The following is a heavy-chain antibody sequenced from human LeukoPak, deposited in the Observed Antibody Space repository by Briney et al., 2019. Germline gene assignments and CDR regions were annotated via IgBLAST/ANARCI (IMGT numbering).Heavy chain of an antibody. CDR2: IYYSGST. Sequence: PSETLSLTCTVSGGSISSSSYYWGWIRQPPGKGLEWIGSIYYSGSTYYNPSLKSRVTISVDTSKNQFSLKLSSVTAADTAVYYCASPLPNYYDRAFSSGYWGQGTLVTVSS. V-gene: IGHV4-39*01. CDR3: ASPLPNYYDRAFSSGY. CDR1: GGSISSSSYY. D-gene: IGHD3-22*01. J-gene: IGHJ4*02.